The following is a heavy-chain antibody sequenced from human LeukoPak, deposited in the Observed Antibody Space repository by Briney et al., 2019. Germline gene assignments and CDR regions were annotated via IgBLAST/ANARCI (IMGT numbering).Heavy chain of an antibody. CDR3: ARVRGYSSSWNGWFDP. D-gene: IGHD6-19*01. J-gene: IGHJ5*02. CDR1: GFTFSSYS. Sequence: PGGSLRLSCAASGFTFSSYSMNWVRQAPGKGLEWVSFISSSSYIYYADSVKGRFTSSRDNAKNSLYLQINNLRAEDTAVYYCARVRGYSSSWNGWFDPWGQGTLVTVSS. CDR2: ISSSSYI. V-gene: IGHV3-21*01.